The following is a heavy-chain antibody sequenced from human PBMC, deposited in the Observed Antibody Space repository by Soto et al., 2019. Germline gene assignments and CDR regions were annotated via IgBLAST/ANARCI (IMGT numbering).Heavy chain of an antibody. CDR3: ASSHYYYSDKRTNWIDT. Sequence: SETLSLTCAVSGGSISSSNWWSWVRQPPGKGLEWIGEIYHSGSTNYNPSLKSRVTISVDKSKNQFSLKLSSVTAADTAVYYCASSHYYYSDKRTNWIDTWGQGTLVTVSS. J-gene: IGHJ5*02. CDR1: GGSISSSNW. CDR2: IYHSGST. D-gene: IGHD3-22*01. V-gene: IGHV4-4*02.